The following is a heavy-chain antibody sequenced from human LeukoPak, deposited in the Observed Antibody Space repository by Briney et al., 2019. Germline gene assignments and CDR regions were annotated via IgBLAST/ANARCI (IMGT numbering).Heavy chain of an antibody. CDR1: GGSFSGYY. CDR2: INHSGST. V-gene: IGHV4-34*01. J-gene: IGHJ4*02. CDR3: ARCRSRSPLWLVSTPLYFDY. D-gene: IGHD5-18*01. Sequence: PSETLSLTCAVYGGSFSGYYWSWIRQPPGKGLEWIGEINHSGSTNYNPSLNSRVTISVDTSKNQFSLKLSSVTAADTAVYYCARCRSRSPLWLVSTPLYFDYWGQGTLVTVSS.